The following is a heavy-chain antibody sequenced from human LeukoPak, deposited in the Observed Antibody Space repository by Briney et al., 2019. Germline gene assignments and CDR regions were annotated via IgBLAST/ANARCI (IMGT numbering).Heavy chain of an antibody. Sequence: SVKVSCKASGGTFSSYAISWVRQAPGQELEWMGRIIPIFGTANYAQKFQGRVTITPDESTSTAYMWMSSLRSEDTAVYYCARGSGPDAFDIWGQGTMVTVSS. D-gene: IGHD1-1*01. CDR2: IIPIFGTA. CDR3: ARGSGPDAFDI. V-gene: IGHV1-69*15. J-gene: IGHJ3*02. CDR1: GGTFSSYA.